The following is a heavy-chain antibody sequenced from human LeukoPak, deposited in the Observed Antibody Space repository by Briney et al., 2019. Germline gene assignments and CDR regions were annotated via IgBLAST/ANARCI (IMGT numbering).Heavy chain of an antibody. CDR3: ARDRGGDQYYFDY. J-gene: IGHJ4*02. D-gene: IGHD2-21*01. Sequence: PGGSLRLSCAASGFTFSSYGMHWVRQAPGKGLEWVAFIRYDGSNKYYADSVKGRFTISRDNSKNTLYLQMNSLRAEDTAVYYCARDRGGDQYYFDYWGQGTLVTVSS. CDR1: GFTFSSYG. V-gene: IGHV3-30*02. CDR2: IRYDGSNK.